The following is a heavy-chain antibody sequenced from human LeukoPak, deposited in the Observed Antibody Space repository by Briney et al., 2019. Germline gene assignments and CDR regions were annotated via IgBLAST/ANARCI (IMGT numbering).Heavy chain of an antibody. CDR3: ARHLGTAMVSPLGY. CDR1: GYSFTTYW. Sequence: GESLKISCKGSGYSFTTYWIAWVRQMPGKGLEWMGFIHPGDSDTRYSPSFQGQVTISADKSISTAYLQWSSLKASDTAVYYCARHLGTAMVSPLGYWGQGTLVTVSS. V-gene: IGHV5-51*01. J-gene: IGHJ4*02. CDR2: IHPGDSDT. D-gene: IGHD5-18*01.